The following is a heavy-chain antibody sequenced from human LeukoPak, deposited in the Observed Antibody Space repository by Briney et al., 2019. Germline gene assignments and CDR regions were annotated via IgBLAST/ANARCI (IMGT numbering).Heavy chain of an antibody. CDR3: ARTSSGYYYGHFDY. V-gene: IGHV4-61*02. CDR1: GGSISSGSYY. J-gene: IGHJ4*02. D-gene: IGHD3-22*01. CDR2: IYTSGST. Sequence: PSETLSLTCTVSGGSISSGSYYWSWIRQPAGKGLEWIGRIYTSGSTNYNPSLKSRVTISVDTSKNQFSLKLSSVTAADTAVYYCARTSSGYYYGHFDYWGQGTLVTVSS.